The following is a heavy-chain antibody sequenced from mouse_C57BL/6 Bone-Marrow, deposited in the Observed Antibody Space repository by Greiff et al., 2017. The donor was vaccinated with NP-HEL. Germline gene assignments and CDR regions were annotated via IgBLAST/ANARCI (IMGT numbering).Heavy chain of an antibody. CDR3: YYSYWYFDV. D-gene: IGHD1-1*01. Sequence: VQLQQSGAELMRPGASVKLSCTASGFNIKDDYMHWVKQRPEQGLEWIGWIDPENGDTEYASKFQGKATITADTSSNTAYLQLSSLTSEDTAVYYCYYSYWYFDVWGTGTTVTVSS. CDR2: IDPENGDT. V-gene: IGHV14-4*01. J-gene: IGHJ1*03. CDR1: GFNIKDDY.